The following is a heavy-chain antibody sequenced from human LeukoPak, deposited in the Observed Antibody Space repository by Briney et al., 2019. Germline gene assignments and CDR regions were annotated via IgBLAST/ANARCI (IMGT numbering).Heavy chain of an antibody. Sequence: GGSLRLSCAASGFTFSDYYMSWIRQAPGKGLEWVSYISSSSSYTNYADSVKGRFTISRDNAKNSLYLQMNSLRDEDTAVYYCARGRSYYYDSSGYYSDAFDIWGQGTVVTVSS. CDR1: GFTFSDYY. CDR2: ISSSSSYT. D-gene: IGHD3-22*01. CDR3: ARGRSYYYDSSGYYSDAFDI. V-gene: IGHV3-11*06. J-gene: IGHJ3*02.